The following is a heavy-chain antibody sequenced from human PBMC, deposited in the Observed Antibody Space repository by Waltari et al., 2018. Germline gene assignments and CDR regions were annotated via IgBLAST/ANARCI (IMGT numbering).Heavy chain of an antibody. Sequence: EVQLVESGGGLVQPGGSLRLSCAASGFTFSSYSMNWVRQAPGKGLEWVSYISSSSSTIYYADSVKGRFTISRDNAKNSLYLQMNSLRAEDTAVYYCARDRGAIGLRNPFDYWGQGTLVTVSS. CDR3: ARDRGAIGLRNPFDY. V-gene: IGHV3-48*04. CDR2: ISSSSSTI. J-gene: IGHJ4*02. D-gene: IGHD2-2*02. CDR1: GFTFSSYS.